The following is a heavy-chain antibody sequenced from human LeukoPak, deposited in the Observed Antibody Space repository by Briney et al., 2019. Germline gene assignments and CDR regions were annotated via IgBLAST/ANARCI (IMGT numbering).Heavy chain of an antibody. CDR1: NVSISSGSHY. V-gene: IGHV4-61*02. Sequence: PSENLSLTCTVSNVSISSGSHYWNWIRQPAGKGLEWIGRIYAGGRSNYNPSLRSRVTISVDTSKNQFSLRLSSVTATDTGVYYCASDHSGWLGFGYWGQGTLVSVSS. D-gene: IGHD6-19*01. J-gene: IGHJ4*02. CDR2: IYAGGRS. CDR3: ASDHSGWLGFGY.